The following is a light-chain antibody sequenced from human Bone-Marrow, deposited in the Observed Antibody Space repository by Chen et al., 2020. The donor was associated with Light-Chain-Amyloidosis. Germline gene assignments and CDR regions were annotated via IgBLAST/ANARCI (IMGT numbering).Light chain of an antibody. J-gene: IGLJ3*02. V-gene: IGLV3-27*01. CDR1: VLAKKY. Sequence: SYELTQPSSVSVSPVQTARITCSGVVLAKKYARWFQQKPGQAPVLVIYKDSERPSGIPERFSGSCSGTTVSLTIGGAQVEDEADYYCYSAADNNLGVFGGGTKLTVL. CDR2: KDS. CDR3: YSAADNNLGV.